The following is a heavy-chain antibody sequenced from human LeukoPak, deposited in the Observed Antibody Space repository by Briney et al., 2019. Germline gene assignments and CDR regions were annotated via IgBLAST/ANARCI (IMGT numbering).Heavy chain of an antibody. J-gene: IGHJ4*02. Sequence: PSETLSLTCTVSGGSISSGGSYWSWIRQPRGKGLEWIGYIYHSGSTYYNPSLKSRVTISVDRSKNQFSPKLSSVTAADTAVYYCARTGGPLSFDYWGQGTLVTVSS. D-gene: IGHD1-14*01. CDR2: IYHSGST. V-gene: IGHV4-30-2*01. CDR3: ARTGGPLSFDY. CDR1: GGSISSGGSY.